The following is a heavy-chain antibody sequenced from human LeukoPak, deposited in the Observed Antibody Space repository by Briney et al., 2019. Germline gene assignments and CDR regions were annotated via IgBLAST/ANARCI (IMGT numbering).Heavy chain of an antibody. Sequence: GGSLRLSCAASGFTFSGYIMNWVRQAPGKGLEWVSFIGTSGNPIYYADSVKGRFTVSRDNAKNSLYLQMNSLRAEDTAVYYCARDQWLDYWGQGTPVTVSS. D-gene: IGHD6-19*01. CDR1: GFTFSGYI. V-gene: IGHV3-48*01. CDR3: ARDQWLDY. J-gene: IGHJ4*02. CDR2: IGTSGNPI.